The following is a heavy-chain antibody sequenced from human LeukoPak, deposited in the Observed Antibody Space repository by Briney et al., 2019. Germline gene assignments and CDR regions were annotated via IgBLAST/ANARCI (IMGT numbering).Heavy chain of an antibody. V-gene: IGHV3-21*01. CDR2: IDYDSSHI. J-gene: IGHJ4*02. CDR3: ARDRLRSLRVGHYDY. CDR1: GFTFSTSA. Sequence: GGSLRLSCAVSGFTFSTSAMNWVRQVPGKGLEWVSSIDYDSSHIYYAASVRGRFTISRDNARNSVYLQMNSLRVEDTAVYYCARDRLRSLRVGHYDYWGQGTLVAVSS. D-gene: IGHD3-3*01.